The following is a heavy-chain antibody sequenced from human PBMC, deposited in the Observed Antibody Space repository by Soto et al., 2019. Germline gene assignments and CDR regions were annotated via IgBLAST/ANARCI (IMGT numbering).Heavy chain of an antibody. CDR2: INHSGST. D-gene: IGHD4-4*01. J-gene: IGHJ6*02. CDR3: ARGLHSNYYYYYYYGMDV. Sequence: SETLSLTCAVYGGSFSGYYWSWIRQPPGKGLEWIGEINHSGSTNYNPSLKSRVTISVDTSKNQFSLKLSSVTAADTAVYYCARGLHSNYYYYYYYGMDVWGQGTTVTVSS. CDR1: GGSFSGYY. V-gene: IGHV4-34*01.